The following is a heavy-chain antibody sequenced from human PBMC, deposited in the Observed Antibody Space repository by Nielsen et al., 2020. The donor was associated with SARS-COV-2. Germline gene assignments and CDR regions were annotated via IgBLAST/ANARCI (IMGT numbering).Heavy chain of an antibody. CDR1: GFTFSNYA. CDR2: ITWNSGSI. J-gene: IGHJ4*02. V-gene: IGHV3-9*01. D-gene: IGHD2-15*01. Sequence: SLKISCVVSGFTFSNYAMHWVRQAPGKGLEWVSGITWNSGSIGYADSVKGRFTISRDNAKNSLYLQMNSLRAEDTALYYCAKGSCSDGSCHFDYWGQGSLVTVSS. CDR3: AKGSCSDGSCHFDY.